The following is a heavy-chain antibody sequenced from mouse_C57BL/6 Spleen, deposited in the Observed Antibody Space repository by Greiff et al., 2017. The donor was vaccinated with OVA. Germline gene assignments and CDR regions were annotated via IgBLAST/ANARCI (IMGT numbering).Heavy chain of an antibody. CDR3: EKRERGWLQNFDY. V-gene: IGHV1-62-2*01. D-gene: IGHD2-3*01. Sequence: QLKESGAELVKPGASVKLFRKASGHTFPEHTIHWVKPRSGQGLEWIGWLYPGCGSIKYNEKFKDQATMTADKSSSTVYMELRRLTSEDSAVYFGEKRERGWLQNFDYWGQGTTLTVSS. CDR2: LYPGCGSI. CDR1: GHTFPEHT. J-gene: IGHJ2*01.